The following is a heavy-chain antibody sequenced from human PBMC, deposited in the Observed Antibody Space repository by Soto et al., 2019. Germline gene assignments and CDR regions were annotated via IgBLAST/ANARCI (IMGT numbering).Heavy chain of an antibody. CDR3: ATSRPNSSSWAYFDY. V-gene: IGHV1-24*01. Sequence: ASVKVSCKVSGYTLTELSMHWVRQAPGKGLEWMGGFDPEDGETIYAQKFQGRVTMTEDTSTDTAYMELSSLRSEDTAVYYCATSRPNSSSWAYFDYWGQGTLVTVSS. D-gene: IGHD6-13*01. J-gene: IGHJ4*02. CDR2: FDPEDGET. CDR1: GYTLTELS.